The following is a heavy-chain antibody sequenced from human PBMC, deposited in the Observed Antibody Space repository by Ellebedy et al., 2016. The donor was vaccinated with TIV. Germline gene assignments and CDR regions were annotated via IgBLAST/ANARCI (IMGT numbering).Heavy chain of an antibody. CDR3: ARGGHSTSSNRFDP. CDR1: GFTFSDYY. Sequence: GGSLRLSCAASGFTFSDYYMSWIRQAPGKGLEWVSFISSTGSYIYYADSVKGRFTISRDNAKNSLYLQMNSLRAEDTAVYYCARGGHSTSSNRFDPWGQGTLVTVSS. J-gene: IGHJ5*02. V-gene: IGHV3-11*04. D-gene: IGHD2-2*01. CDR2: ISSTGSYI.